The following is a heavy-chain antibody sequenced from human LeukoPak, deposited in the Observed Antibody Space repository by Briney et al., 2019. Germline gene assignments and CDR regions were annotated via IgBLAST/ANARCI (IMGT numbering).Heavy chain of an antibody. J-gene: IGHJ5*02. D-gene: IGHD6-6*01. Sequence: GGSLRLSCAASGFTFSSYGMHWVRQAPGKGLEWVAFIRYDGSNKYYADSVKGRFTISRDNSKNTLYLQMNSLRAEDTAVYYCAKDPSPQSHYSSSSESGFDPWGQGTLVTVSS. CDR1: GFTFSSYG. V-gene: IGHV3-30*02. CDR3: AKDPSPQSHYSSSSESGFDP. CDR2: IRYDGSNK.